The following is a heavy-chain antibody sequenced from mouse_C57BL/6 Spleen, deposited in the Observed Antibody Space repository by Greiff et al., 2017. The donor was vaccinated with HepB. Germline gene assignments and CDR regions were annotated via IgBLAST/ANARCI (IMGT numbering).Heavy chain of an antibody. CDR3: ARGTTWGYFDV. CDR2: IWSGGST. CDR1: GFSLTSYG. V-gene: IGHV2-2*01. J-gene: IGHJ1*03. Sequence: QVQLQQSGPGLVQPSQSLSITCTVSGFSLTSYGVHWVRQSPGKGLEWLGVIWSGGSTDYNAAFISRLSISKDNSKSQVFFKMNSLQADDTAIYYCARGTTWGYFDVWGTGTTVTVSS. D-gene: IGHD1-1*01.